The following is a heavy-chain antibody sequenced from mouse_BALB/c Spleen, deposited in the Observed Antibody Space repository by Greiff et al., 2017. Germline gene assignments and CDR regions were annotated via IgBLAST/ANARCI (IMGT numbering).Heavy chain of an antibody. CDR3: AKLLRLRYYAMDY. CDR1: GFSFTDYG. CDR2: IWGGGST. V-gene: IGHV2-6-5*01. Sequence: VKLMESGPGLVAPSQSLSITCTVSGFSFTDYGVSWIRQPPGKGLEWLGVIWGGGSTYYNSALKSRLSISKDNSKSQVFLKMNSLQTDDTAMYYCAKLLRLRYYAMDYWGQGTSVTVSS. D-gene: IGHD1-2*01. J-gene: IGHJ4*01.